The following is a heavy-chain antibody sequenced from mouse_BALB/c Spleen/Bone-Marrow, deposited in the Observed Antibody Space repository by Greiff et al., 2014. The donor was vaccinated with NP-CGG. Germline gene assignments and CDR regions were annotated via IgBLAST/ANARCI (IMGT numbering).Heavy chain of an antibody. Sequence: VQLVESGPSLVQPSQSLSITCTVSGFSLTNYGIYWVRQSPGKGLEWLGVIWRGGTTDYNAAFMSRLSITKDNSKSQVFFKMNSLQADDTAIYYCANGHYGSSPFAYWGQGTLVTVSA. D-gene: IGHD1-1*01. CDR3: ANGHYGSSPFAY. CDR2: IWRGGTT. CDR1: GFSLTNYG. J-gene: IGHJ3*01. V-gene: IGHV2-5-1*01.